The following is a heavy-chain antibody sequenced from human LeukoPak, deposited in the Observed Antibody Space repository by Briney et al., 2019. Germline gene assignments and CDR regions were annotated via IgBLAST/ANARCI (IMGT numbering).Heavy chain of an antibody. CDR2: IIPIFGTA. CDR1: GGTFSSYA. Sequence: ASVKVSCKASGGTFSSYAISWVRQAPGQGLEWMGGIIPIFGTANYAQKFQGRVTITADESTSTAYMELSSLRSEDTAVDYCARARSIVVVPAAFDYWGQGTLVTVSS. V-gene: IGHV1-69*01. CDR3: ARARSIVVVPAAFDY. J-gene: IGHJ4*02. D-gene: IGHD2-2*01.